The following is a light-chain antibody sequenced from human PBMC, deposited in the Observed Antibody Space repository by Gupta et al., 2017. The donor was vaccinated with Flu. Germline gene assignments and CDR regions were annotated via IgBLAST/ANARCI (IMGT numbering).Light chain of an antibody. CDR3: SSYTSSSTVV. J-gene: IGLJ2*01. CDR1: SSDVGGYNY. CDR2: EVS. V-gene: IGLV2-14*01. Sequence: QSAPTQLASVSGSPGQSITISCPGTSSDVGGYNYVSWYQQHPGKAPKLMIYEVSNWPSGVSNRFSGSKSGNTASLTISGLQAEDEADYYCSSYTSSSTVVFGGGTKLTVL.